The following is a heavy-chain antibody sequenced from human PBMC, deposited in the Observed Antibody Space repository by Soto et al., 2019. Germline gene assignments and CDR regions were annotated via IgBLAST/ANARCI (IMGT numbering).Heavy chain of an antibody. CDR3: ARDSPPTDY. Sequence: QVQLVQSGAEVKKPGASVKVSCKASGYTFTSYAMDWVRQAPGQRLEWMGWINAGNGNTKYSQNVQGRVTITRDTSASTAYMELSSLRSEDTAVYYCARDSPPTDYWGQGTLVTVSS. CDR1: GYTFTSYA. J-gene: IGHJ4*02. V-gene: IGHV1-3*01. CDR2: INAGNGNT.